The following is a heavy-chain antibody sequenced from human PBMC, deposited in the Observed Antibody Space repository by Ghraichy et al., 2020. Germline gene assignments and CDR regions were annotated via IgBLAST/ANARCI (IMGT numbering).Heavy chain of an antibody. Sequence: SQTLSLTCAISGDSVSSNSAAWNWIRQSPSRGLEWLGRTYYRSKWYNDYAVSVKSRITINPDTSKNQFSLQLNSVTPEDTAVYYCARYYYDSSGYYSDPYYYYYGMDVWGQGTTVTVSS. J-gene: IGHJ6*02. V-gene: IGHV6-1*01. CDR1: GDSVSSNSAA. CDR2: TYYRSKWYN. CDR3: ARYYYDSSGYYSDPYYYYYGMDV. D-gene: IGHD3-22*01.